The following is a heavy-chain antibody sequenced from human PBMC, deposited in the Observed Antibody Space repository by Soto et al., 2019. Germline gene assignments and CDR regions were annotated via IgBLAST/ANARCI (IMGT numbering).Heavy chain of an antibody. CDR1: GGSFSGYY. J-gene: IGHJ6*02. V-gene: IGHV4-34*01. CDR3: ARGYYYGMDV. CDR2: INHSGST. Sequence: QVQLQQWGAGLLKPSETLSLTCAVYGGSFSGYYWSWIRQPPGKGLEWIGEINHSGSTNYNPSLNSRVTISVDTSKNQFSLQLSSVTAADTAVYYFARGYYYGMDVWGQGTTVTVSS.